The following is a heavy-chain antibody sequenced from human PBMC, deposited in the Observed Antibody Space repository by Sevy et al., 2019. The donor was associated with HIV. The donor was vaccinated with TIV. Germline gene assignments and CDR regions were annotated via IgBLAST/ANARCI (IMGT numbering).Heavy chain of an antibody. D-gene: IGHD3-3*01. CDR3: ARNAFWSGAPDY. J-gene: IGHJ4*02. Sequence: SENLSLTCTVSGGSISTYYWSWIRQSPGKGLEWIGYIYYTGRTWYTPSLKSRATISVDTPKNQSSLELRSVTAADKGVYFCARNAFWSGAPDYWGPGNLVTVSS. CDR2: IYYTGRT. V-gene: IGHV4-59*01. CDR1: GGSISTYY.